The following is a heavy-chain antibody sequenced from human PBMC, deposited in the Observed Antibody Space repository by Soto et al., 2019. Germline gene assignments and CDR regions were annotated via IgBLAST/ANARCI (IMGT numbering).Heavy chain of an antibody. V-gene: IGHV1-46*01. Sequence: QVQLMQSGAEVKKPGASVKVSCKASGDTFSNYYIHWVRQAPGQGLEWMGTVNPSGGHTTYAQHFLGRVTMTRDTSTSTLYMELTSLSSDDTAVYYCARGRHVVVVTAALDYWGQGTVVTVSS. CDR3: ARGRHVVVVTAALDY. CDR1: GDTFSNYY. J-gene: IGHJ4*02. D-gene: IGHD2-21*02. CDR2: VNPSGGHT.